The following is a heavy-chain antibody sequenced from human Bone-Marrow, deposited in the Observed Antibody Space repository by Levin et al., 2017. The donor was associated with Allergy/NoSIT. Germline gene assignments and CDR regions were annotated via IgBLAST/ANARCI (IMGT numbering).Heavy chain of an antibody. CDR1: GGSISSYY. CDR2: IYTSGST. J-gene: IGHJ5*02. D-gene: IGHD6-19*01. V-gene: IGHV4-4*07. Sequence: SETLSLTCTVSGGSISSYYWSWIRQPAGKGLEWIGRIYTSGSTNYNPSLKSRVTMSVDTSKNQFSLKLSSVTAADTAVYYCAREESKTVAGMVNWFDPWGQGTLVTVSS. CDR3: AREESKTVAGMVNWFDP.